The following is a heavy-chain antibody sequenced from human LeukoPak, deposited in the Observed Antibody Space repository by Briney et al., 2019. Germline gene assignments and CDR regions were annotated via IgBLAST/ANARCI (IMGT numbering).Heavy chain of an antibody. Sequence: GRSLRLSCAASGCTFSSYSMNWVRQAPGKRLEWVSSISSNSSYIYYADSVMGRFTITSVNAEYSLYLQMNSLRAEDSALYCGAREAMGREVITSPFDYWGQGTLVTVSS. D-gene: IGHD3-10*01. V-gene: IGHV3-21*01. CDR3: AREAMGREVITSPFDY. CDR1: GCTFSSYS. J-gene: IGHJ4*02. CDR2: ISSNSSYI.